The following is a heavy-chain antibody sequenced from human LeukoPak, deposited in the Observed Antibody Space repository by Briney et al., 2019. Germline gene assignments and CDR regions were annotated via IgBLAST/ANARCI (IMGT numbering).Heavy chain of an antibody. CDR1: GFNFGSYG. Sequence: QPGRSLRLSCAASGFNFGSYGMHWARQAPGKGLEWVAVISYDGSHEYYADSVKGRFTISRDSSRNTLYLQMDSLRPEDTAMYYCSKSAVAGTHYYYYDMDVWGQGTTVTVSS. V-gene: IGHV3-30*18. D-gene: IGHD6-19*01. CDR3: SKSAVAGTHYYYYDMDV. J-gene: IGHJ6*02. CDR2: ISYDGSHE.